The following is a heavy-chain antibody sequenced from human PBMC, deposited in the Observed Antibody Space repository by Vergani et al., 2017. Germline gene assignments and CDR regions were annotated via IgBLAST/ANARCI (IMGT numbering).Heavy chain of an antibody. V-gene: IGHV3-21*01. CDR1: GFTFSSYS. CDR2: ISSSSSYI. J-gene: IGHJ6*02. Sequence: EVQLLESGGGLVQPGGSLRLSCAASGFTFSSYSMNWVRQAPGKGLEWVSSISSSSSYIYYADSVKGRFTISRDNAKNSLYLQMNSLRAEDTAVYYCARDWSRYCSGGSCYPPAEVPYYYYYGMDVWGQGTTVTVSS. CDR3: ARDWSRYCSGGSCYPPAEVPYYYYYGMDV. D-gene: IGHD2-15*01.